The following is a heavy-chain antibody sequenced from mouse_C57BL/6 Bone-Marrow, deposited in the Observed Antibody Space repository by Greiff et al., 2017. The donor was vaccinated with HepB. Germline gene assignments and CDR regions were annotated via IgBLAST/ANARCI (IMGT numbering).Heavy chain of an antibody. Sequence: QVQLKQSGPGLVAPSQCLSITCTVSGFSFTSYAISWVRQPPGKGLEWLGVIWTGGGTNYNSALKSRLSISKDNSKSQVFLKMNSLQTDDTARYYCARNDYDDALYYYAMDYWGQGTSVTVSS. CDR2: IWTGGGT. CDR3: ARNDYDDALYYYAMDY. J-gene: IGHJ4*01. CDR1: GFSFTSYA. D-gene: IGHD2-4*01. V-gene: IGHV2-9-1*01.